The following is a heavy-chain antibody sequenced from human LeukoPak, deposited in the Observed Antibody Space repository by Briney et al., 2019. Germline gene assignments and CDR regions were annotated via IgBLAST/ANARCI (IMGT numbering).Heavy chain of an antibody. V-gene: IGHV1-18*01. Sequence: ASVKVSCKASGYTFTSYGISWVRQAPGQGLEWMGWISAYNGNTNYAQKLQGRVTMTTDTSTSTAYMELRSLRSDDTAVYYCATSIRTTMIVASELDYWGQGTLVTVSS. CDR2: ISAYNGNT. CDR1: GYTFTSYG. CDR3: ATSIRTTMIVASELDY. D-gene: IGHD3-22*01. J-gene: IGHJ4*02.